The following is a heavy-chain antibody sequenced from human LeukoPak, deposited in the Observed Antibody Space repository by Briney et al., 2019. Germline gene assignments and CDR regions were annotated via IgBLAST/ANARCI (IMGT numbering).Heavy chain of an antibody. V-gene: IGHV3-53*01. Sequence: QPGGSLRLSCTVSGFTVSSNSMSWVRQAPGKGLEWVSFIYSDNTHYSDSVKGRFTISRDNSKNALYLQMNSLRAEDTAVYYCAREGRHDILTGFMDVWGKGTTVTVSS. J-gene: IGHJ6*03. CDR1: GFTVSSNS. CDR3: AREGRHDILTGFMDV. CDR2: IYSDNT. D-gene: IGHD3-9*01.